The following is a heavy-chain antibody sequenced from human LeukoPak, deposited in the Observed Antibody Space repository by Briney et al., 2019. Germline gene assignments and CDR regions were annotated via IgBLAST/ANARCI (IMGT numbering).Heavy chain of an antibody. CDR3: ARDLNDPPPYYFDY. Sequence: TSETLSLTCSVSGGSISSYYGSWLRQPPGKGLEWIGYIYYSGSTYYNPSLKSRVTISVDTSKNQFSLKLSSVTAADTAVYYCARDLNDPPPYYFDYWGQGTLVTVSS. CDR1: GGSISSYY. CDR2: IYYSGST. V-gene: IGHV4-59*12. J-gene: IGHJ4*02.